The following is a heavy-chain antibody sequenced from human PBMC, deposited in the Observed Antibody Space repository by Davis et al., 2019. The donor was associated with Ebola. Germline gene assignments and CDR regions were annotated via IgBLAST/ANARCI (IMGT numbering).Heavy chain of an antibody. CDR3: ARDLFFI. CDR1: GGSISSHY. D-gene: IGHD3-3*01. V-gene: IGHV4-59*11. CDR2: MYYSGST. J-gene: IGHJ3*02. Sequence: SETLSLTCTVSGGSISSHYWSWIRQSPGKGLEWIGYMYYSGSTNYNPSLKSRVTISAESSKNQFSLNLTSVTAADSAVYYCARDLFFIWGQGTMVTVSS.